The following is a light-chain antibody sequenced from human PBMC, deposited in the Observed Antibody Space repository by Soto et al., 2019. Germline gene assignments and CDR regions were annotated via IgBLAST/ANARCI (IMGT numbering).Light chain of an antibody. V-gene: IGLV2-14*01. Sequence: QSALTQPASVSGSPGQSITISCTGTSSDVGSYNYVSWYQQHPGEAPKLIIFDVSNRPSGVSDRFSGSKSANTASLTISGLQAEDEADYYFSSFRSTTALVFGGGTKVTVL. J-gene: IGLJ2*01. CDR2: DVS. CDR3: SSFRSTTALV. CDR1: SSDVGSYNY.